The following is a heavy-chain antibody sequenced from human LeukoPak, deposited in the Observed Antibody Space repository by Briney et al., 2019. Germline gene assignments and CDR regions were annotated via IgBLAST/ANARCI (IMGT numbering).Heavy chain of an antibody. Sequence: SETLSLTCTVSGGSISSYYWSWIRQPPGKGLEWIGYIYYSGSTNYNPSLKSRVTISVDTSKNQCSLKLSSVTAADTAVYYCARGPTRNYFDYWGRGTLVTVSS. J-gene: IGHJ4*02. CDR1: GGSISSYY. CDR3: ARGPTRNYFDY. CDR2: IYYSGST. V-gene: IGHV4-59*01.